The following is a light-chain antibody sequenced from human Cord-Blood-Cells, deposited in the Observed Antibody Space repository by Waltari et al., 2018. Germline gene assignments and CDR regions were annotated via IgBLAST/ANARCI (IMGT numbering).Light chain of an antibody. J-gene: IGLJ3*02. Sequence: QSALTQPPSASGSPGQSVTISCTGTSSDVGGYDYVSWSHQHPGKAPKLMIYEVSKRPAGVPDRCAGSKSGNTASLTVSGLQAEDEAEYYCSSVAGSNNLVFGGGTKLTVL. V-gene: IGLV2-8*01. CDR3: SSVAGSNNLV. CDR2: EVS. CDR1: SSDVGGYDY.